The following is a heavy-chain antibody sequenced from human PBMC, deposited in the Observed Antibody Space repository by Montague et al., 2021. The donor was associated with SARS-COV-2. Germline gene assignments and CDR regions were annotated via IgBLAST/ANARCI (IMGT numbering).Heavy chain of an antibody. CDR1: GDSVNNNKNY. Sequence: SETRSLTCTVSGDSVNNNKNYWGWIRQPPGKGLEWIGSNYHDGSTYYNPSLWSRITMSVDTAKNQFSLRLTSVTAAGTAVYYCAHRGGLGAIWGQGTLVTVSS. CDR3: AHRGGLGAI. J-gene: IGHJ1*01. D-gene: IGHD3-10*01. V-gene: IGHV4-39*01. CDR2: NYHDGST.